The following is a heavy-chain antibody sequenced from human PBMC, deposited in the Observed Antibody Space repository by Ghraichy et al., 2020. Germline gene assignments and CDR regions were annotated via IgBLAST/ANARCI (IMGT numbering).Heavy chain of an antibody. CDR1: GGSFSGYY. Sequence: SQTLSLTCAVYGGSFSGYYWSWIRQHPGKGLEWIGEINHSGSTTYNPSLKSRVTISVDTSKNQFSLKLRSVTAADTAVYSCARGLGGYYYGSGTYSAWFDPWGQGTLVTVSS. J-gene: IGHJ5*02. CDR3: ARGLGGYYYGSGTYSAWFDP. CDR2: INHSGST. D-gene: IGHD3-10*01. V-gene: IGHV4-34*01.